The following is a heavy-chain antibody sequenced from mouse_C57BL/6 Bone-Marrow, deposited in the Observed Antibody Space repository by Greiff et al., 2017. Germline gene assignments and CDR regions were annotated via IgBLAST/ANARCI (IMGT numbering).Heavy chain of an antibody. J-gene: IGHJ2*01. V-gene: IGHV1-81*01. CDR2: IYPSSGNT. Sequence: QVQLQQSGAELARPGASVKLSCKASGYTFTSYGISWVKQRTGQGLEWIGEIYPSSGNTYYNEKFKGKATLTADKSSSTTYMELRSLTSEDAAVYFCARWVTTVVATDYWGQGTTLTVSS. CDR1: GYTFTSYG. D-gene: IGHD1-1*01. CDR3: ARWVTTVVATDY.